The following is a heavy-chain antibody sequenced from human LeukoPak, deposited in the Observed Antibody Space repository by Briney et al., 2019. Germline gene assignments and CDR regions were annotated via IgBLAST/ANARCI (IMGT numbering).Heavy chain of an antibody. Sequence: GGSLRLSCAASGFTFSSYAMSWVRQAPGKGLEWVSAISGNGGSTYYADSVKGRFTISRDNSKNTLYLQMNSLRAEDTAVYYCAKPGTYYYDSSGYPNWGQGTLVTVSS. J-gene: IGHJ4*02. V-gene: IGHV3-23*01. CDR2: ISGNGGST. CDR1: GFTFSSYA. D-gene: IGHD3-22*01. CDR3: AKPGTYYYDSSGYPN.